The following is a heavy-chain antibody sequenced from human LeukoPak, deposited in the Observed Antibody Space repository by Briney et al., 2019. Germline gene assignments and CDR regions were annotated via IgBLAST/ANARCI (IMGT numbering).Heavy chain of an antibody. CDR3: VKDIQLST. CDR2: IGSSGGST. J-gene: IGHJ3*01. D-gene: IGHD5-24*01. Sequence: PGGSLRLSYAASGFNFITAAMTWVRQAPGKGLEWVSLIGSSGGSTYYADSVKGRFTISRDNFNHTLSLQMNSLRVEDTAIYYCVKDIQLSTWGPGTMVTVSS. CDR1: GFNFITAA. V-gene: IGHV3-23*01.